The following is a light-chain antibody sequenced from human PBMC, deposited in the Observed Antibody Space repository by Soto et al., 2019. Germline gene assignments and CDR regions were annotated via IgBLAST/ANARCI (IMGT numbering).Light chain of an antibody. Sequence: EIVMTQSPATLSLSPGERATLSCRASQSVFSSYLAWYQKKPGQAPRLLIYGASSRATGIPDRFSGSGSGTDFTLTISSLEPEDFAVYYCQQYGSSPWTFGQGTKVEIK. V-gene: IGKV3-20*01. J-gene: IGKJ1*01. CDR1: QSVFSSY. CDR3: QQYGSSPWT. CDR2: GAS.